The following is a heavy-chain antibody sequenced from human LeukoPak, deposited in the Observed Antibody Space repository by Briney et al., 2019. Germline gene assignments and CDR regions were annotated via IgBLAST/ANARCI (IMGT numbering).Heavy chain of an antibody. V-gene: IGHV3-33*01. CDR3: ARTPNYIDFVY. Sequence: GGSLRLSCAASGFTFSSYGMHWVRQAPGKGLEWVAVIWYDGSNKYYADSVKGRFTISRDNSKNTLYLQMNSLRAEDTAVYYCARTPNYIDFVYWGQGTLVTVSS. D-gene: IGHD4/OR15-4a*01. CDR1: GFTFSSYG. J-gene: IGHJ4*02. CDR2: IWYDGSNK.